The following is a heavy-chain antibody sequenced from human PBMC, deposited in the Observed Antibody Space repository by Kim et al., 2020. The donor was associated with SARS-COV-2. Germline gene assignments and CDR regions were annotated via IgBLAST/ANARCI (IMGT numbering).Heavy chain of an antibody. Sequence: NYAKTFQGRVTMTRDTSISTAYMELSRLRSDDTVVYYCARGVLEDYYGMDVWGQGTTVTVSS. CDR3: ARGVLEDYYGMDV. V-gene: IGHV1-2*05. J-gene: IGHJ6*02. D-gene: IGHD3-16*01.